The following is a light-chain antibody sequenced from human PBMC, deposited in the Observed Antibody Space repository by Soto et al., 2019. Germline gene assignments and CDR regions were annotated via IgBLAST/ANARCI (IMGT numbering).Light chain of an antibody. Sequence: QSVLTQPASVSGSPGRSITISCTGTSSDVGAYNSVSWYQQHPGKAPKLMIYEVSNRPSGVSNRFSGSKSGNTASLTISGLQAEDEADYYCSSYTSSSTRVFGSATKVTVI. CDR1: SSDVGAYNS. CDR3: SSYTSSSTRV. J-gene: IGLJ1*01. CDR2: EVS. V-gene: IGLV2-14*01.